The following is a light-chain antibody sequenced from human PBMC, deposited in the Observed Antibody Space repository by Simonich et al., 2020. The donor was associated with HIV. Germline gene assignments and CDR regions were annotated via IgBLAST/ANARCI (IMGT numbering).Light chain of an antibody. CDR3: SSYTTNSTYVV. J-gene: IGLJ2*01. CDR2: EGT. CDR1: SSDIGSYNL. V-gene: IGLV2-14*02. Sequence: QSALTQPASVSGSPGQSITISCTGTSSDIGSYNLVSWYQQYPGKVPKLIIYEGTKRPSGVSSRFSVSKSGTTASLTISGLQSEDEADYFCSSYTTNSTYVVFGGGTKLTVV.